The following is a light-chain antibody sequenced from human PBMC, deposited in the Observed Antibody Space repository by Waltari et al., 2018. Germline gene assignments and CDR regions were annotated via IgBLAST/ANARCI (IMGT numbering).Light chain of an antibody. CDR3: SSYAGSNNLVV. CDR1: SSDVGGYNY. Sequence: QSALTQPPSASGSPGQSVTISCTGTSSDVGGYNYVSWYQQYLGKAPKLMIYEVSKLPSGVPDRFSGSKSGNTASLTVAGLQAEDEADYYCSSYAGSNNLVVFGGGTKLTVL. V-gene: IGLV2-8*01. J-gene: IGLJ2*01. CDR2: EVS.